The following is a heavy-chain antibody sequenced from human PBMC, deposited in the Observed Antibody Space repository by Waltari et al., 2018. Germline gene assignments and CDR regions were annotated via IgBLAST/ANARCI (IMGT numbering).Heavy chain of an antibody. CDR3: ARDRASDY. CDR2: IYHSGST. Sequence: QVQLQESGPGLVKPSETLSLTCAVSGYSISSGYYWGWIRQPPGKGLEWIGSIYHSGSTYYNPALKSRVTISVDTSKNQFSLKLSSVTAEDTAVYYCARDRASDYWGQGTLVTVSS. CDR1: GYSISSGYY. V-gene: IGHV4-38-2*02. J-gene: IGHJ4*02.